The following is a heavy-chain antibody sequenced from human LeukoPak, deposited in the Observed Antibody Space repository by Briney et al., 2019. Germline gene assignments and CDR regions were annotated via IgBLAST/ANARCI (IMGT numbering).Heavy chain of an antibody. Sequence: SETLSLTCTVSGDSISNTAYYWGWIRQSPGKGLEWIGSFSYGGSTNYNPSLKSRVTISVDTSKNQFSLKLSSVTAADTAVYYCARGVAARGYYYYYMDVWGKGTTVTVSS. CDR1: GDSISNTAYY. CDR2: FSYGGST. V-gene: IGHV4-39*07. CDR3: ARGVAARGYYYYYMDV. J-gene: IGHJ6*03. D-gene: IGHD6-6*01.